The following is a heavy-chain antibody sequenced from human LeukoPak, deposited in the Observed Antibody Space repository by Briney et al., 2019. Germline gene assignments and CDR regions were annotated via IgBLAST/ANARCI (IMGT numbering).Heavy chain of an antibody. V-gene: IGHV1-2*04. CDR1: GYTFTGYY. CDR3: ARERITMARGYCYYYGMDV. D-gene: IGHD3-10*01. Sequence: ASVKVSCKASGYTFTGYYMHWVRQAPGQGLEWMGWINPNSGGTNYAQKFQGWVTMTRDTSISTAYMELSRLRSDDTAVYYCARERITMARGYCYYYGMDVWGQGTTVTVSS. J-gene: IGHJ6*02. CDR2: INPNSGGT.